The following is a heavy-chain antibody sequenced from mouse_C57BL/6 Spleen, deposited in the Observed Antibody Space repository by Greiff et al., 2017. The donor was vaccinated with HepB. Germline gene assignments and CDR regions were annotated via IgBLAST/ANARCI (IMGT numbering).Heavy chain of an antibody. CDR2: ISDGGSYT. CDR3: ARDPDGYYVWFAY. V-gene: IGHV5-4*01. J-gene: IGHJ3*01. D-gene: IGHD2-3*01. Sequence: EVKLQESGGGLVKPGGSLKLSCAASGFTFSSYAMSWVRQTPEKRLEWVATISDGGSYTYYPDNVKGRFTISRDNAKNNLYLQMSHLKSEDTAMYYCARDPDGYYVWFAYWGQGTLVTVSA. CDR1: GFTFSSYA.